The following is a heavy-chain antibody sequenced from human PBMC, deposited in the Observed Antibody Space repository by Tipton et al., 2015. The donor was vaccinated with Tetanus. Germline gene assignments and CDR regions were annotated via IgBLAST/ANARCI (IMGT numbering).Heavy chain of an antibody. D-gene: IGHD2-21*02. Sequence: SLRLSCAASGFKFDEYSMHWVRQPPGKGLEWVSGISWKSDSMGYADPVKGRFTISRDNAKNSLYLQMISLRAEDTAVYSCARGMAEASNCGGDCYSDYWGQGTLVTVSS. J-gene: IGHJ4*02. CDR3: ARGMAEASNCGGDCYSDY. CDR2: ISWKSDSM. V-gene: IGHV3-9*01. CDR1: GFKFDEYS.